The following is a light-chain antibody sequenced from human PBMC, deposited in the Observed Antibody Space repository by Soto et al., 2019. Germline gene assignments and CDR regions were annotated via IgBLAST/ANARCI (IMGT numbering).Light chain of an antibody. V-gene: IGKV3D-20*02. J-gene: IGKJ5*01. CDR2: GTS. CDR3: QQRNVWPPIT. Sequence: EIVLTQSPGTLSLSPGERVTLSCRASQSIDNNHLAWYQQRPGQAPRPLIHGTSNRATGIPDRFSGSGSGTDFTLTFSRLEPEDFAVYYCQQRNVWPPITFGQGTRLEIK. CDR1: QSIDNNH.